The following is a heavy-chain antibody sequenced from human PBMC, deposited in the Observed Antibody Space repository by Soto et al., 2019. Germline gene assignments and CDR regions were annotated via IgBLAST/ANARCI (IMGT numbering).Heavy chain of an antibody. CDR3: AREVDTAMAVFDY. D-gene: IGHD5-18*01. J-gene: IGHJ4*02. CDR1: AGTXISYA. Sequence: SXKVSFKASAGTXISYAIRLVRQAPGQGLEWMGGIIPIFGTANYAQKFQGRVTITADESTRTAYMELSSLRSEDADVYYCAREVDTAMAVFDYWGQGTLVTVSS. CDR2: IIPIFGTA. V-gene: IGHV1-69*13.